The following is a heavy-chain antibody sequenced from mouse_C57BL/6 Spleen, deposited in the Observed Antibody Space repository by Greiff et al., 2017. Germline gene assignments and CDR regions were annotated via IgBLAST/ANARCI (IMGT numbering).Heavy chain of an antibody. V-gene: IGHV5-17*01. D-gene: IGHD1-1*01. CDR1: GFTFSDYG. CDR3: ARDGSSLYAMDY. CDR2: ISSGSSTI. J-gene: IGHJ4*01. Sequence: VQLKESGGGLVKPGGSLKLSCAASGFTFSDYGMHWVRQAPEKGLEWVAYISSGSSTIYYADTVKGRFTIARDNAKNTLFLQMTSLRSEDTAMYYCARDGSSLYAMDYWGQGTSVTVSS.